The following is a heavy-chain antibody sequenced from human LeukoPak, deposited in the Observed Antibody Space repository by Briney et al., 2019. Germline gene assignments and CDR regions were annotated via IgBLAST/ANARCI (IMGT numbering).Heavy chain of an antibody. V-gene: IGHV4-39*07. CDR1: GGSISSSSSY. CDR3: ARAELISFDWFTFDY. J-gene: IGHJ4*02. Sequence: SETLSLTCTVSGGSISSSSSYWGWIRQPPGKGLEWIGSIFHSGSTYYNPSLKSRVTISVDTSKNQFSLKLSSVTAADTAVYYCARAELISFDWFTFDYWGQGILVTVSS. D-gene: IGHD3-9*01. CDR2: IFHSGST.